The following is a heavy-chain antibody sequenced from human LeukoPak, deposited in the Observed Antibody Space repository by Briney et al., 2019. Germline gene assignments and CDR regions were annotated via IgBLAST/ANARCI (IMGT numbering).Heavy chain of an antibody. CDR2: ISGSGGST. D-gene: IGHD3-22*01. Sequence: GGSLRLSCAASGFTFSSYAMSWVRQAPGKGLEWVSAISGSGGSTYYADSVKGRFTISRDNSKNTLYLQMNSLRAEDTAVYYCARDPRSSGYLDGFDYWGQGTLVTVSS. J-gene: IGHJ4*02. CDR3: ARDPRSSGYLDGFDY. CDR1: GFTFSSYA. V-gene: IGHV3-23*01.